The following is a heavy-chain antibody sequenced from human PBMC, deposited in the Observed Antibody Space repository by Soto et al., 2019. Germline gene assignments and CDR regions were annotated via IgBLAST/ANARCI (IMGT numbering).Heavy chain of an antibody. J-gene: IGHJ4*02. Sequence: ETLSLTCTVSGDSINNYYCSCIRQPPGKTLEWIGYIYYTGSTTYNPSLESRVTMSVDTSKNQFSLSLSSVNTADTAVYYCAKYRRTAAEGFTLDYWGRGTLVTVSS. CDR2: IYYTGST. CDR3: AKYRRTAAEGFTLDY. CDR1: GDSINNYY. V-gene: IGHV4-59*01. D-gene: IGHD6-13*01.